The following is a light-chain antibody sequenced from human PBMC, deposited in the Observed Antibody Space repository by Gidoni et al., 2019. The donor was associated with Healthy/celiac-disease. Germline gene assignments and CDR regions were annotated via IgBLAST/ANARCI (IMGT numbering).Light chain of an antibody. CDR3: QQSYSTPQT. J-gene: IGKJ1*01. Sequence: DIQMPQSPSSLSASVGDRVTITCRASQSISSYLNWYQQKPGKAPKLLIYAASSLQSGVPSRFSGSGSGTDFTLTISSRQPEDFATYYCQQSYSTPQTFGQXTKVEIK. V-gene: IGKV1-39*01. CDR1: QSISSY. CDR2: AAS.